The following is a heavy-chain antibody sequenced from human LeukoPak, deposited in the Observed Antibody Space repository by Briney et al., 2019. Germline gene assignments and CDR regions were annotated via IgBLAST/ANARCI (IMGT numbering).Heavy chain of an antibody. V-gene: IGHV1-2*02. D-gene: IGHD3-22*01. CDR3: ARFPMIVVVNMVNVFDI. J-gene: IGHJ3*02. Sequence: ASVKVSCKASGYTFTAYYMYWVRQAPGQGLEWMGWINPNSGGTKYAEKFQGRVTMTRDTSISTAYMELSRLRSDDTAVYYCARFPMIVVVNMVNVFDIWGQGTMVTVSS. CDR1: GYTFTAYY. CDR2: INPNSGGT.